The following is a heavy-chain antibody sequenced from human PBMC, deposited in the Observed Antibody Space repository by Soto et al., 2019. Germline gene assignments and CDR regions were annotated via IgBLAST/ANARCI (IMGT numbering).Heavy chain of an antibody. CDR3: ASYYDNLTGPGS. V-gene: IGHV4-4*02. Sequence: LEILCLPWAVLWGSIIGRNWRRWVRQPPGKGLEWIGYIYHSGSTNYNPSLKSRVTISVDTSKNQFSLKLSSVTAADTAVHYCASYYDNLTGPGSWGQGTLVPVSS. D-gene: IGHD3-9*01. CDR1: WGSIIGRNW. J-gene: IGHJ4*02. CDR2: IYHSGST.